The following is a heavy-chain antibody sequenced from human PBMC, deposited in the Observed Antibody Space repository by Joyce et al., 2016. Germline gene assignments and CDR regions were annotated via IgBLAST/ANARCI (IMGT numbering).Heavy chain of an antibody. Sequence: EVQLVESGGGLVQPGGSLRLSCAGSGFIFNKYWINWVRQAPGKGLEWVANIKQDGSETNYVDSVKGRFTISRDNAKNSLFLQMHSLRAEDTAVYFCVGGRGWKFDHWGQGILVTVSS. CDR3: VGGRGWKFDH. J-gene: IGHJ4*02. CDR2: IKQDGSET. CDR1: GFIFNKYW. V-gene: IGHV3-7*03. D-gene: IGHD6-19*01.